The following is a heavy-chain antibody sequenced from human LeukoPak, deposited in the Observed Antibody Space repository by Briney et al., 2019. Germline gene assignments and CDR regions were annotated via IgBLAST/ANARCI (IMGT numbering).Heavy chain of an antibody. CDR3: AKAHVEMATDY. CDR2: ISYDGSNK. J-gene: IGHJ4*02. Sequence: PGRSLRLSCAAYGFTFSSYGMHWVRQAPGKGLEWVAVISYDGSNKYYADSVKGRFTISRDNSKNTLYLQMNSLRAEDTAVYYCAKAHVEMATDYWGQGTLVTVSS. V-gene: IGHV3-30*18. D-gene: IGHD5-24*01. CDR1: GFTFSSYG.